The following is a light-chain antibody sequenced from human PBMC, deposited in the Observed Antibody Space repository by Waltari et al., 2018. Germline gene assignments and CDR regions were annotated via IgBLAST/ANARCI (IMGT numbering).Light chain of an antibody. V-gene: IGLV3-25*03. CDR3: QSADNSNTYVI. Sequence: SYELTQPPSVSVSPGQTARTTCSGHALPKQHGYMYQQKPGQAPVLVIYKDSERPSGIPERFSGSSSGTTVTLTISGVQAEDEADYYCQSADNSNTYVIFGGGTKLTVL. CDR1: ALPKQH. CDR2: KDS. J-gene: IGLJ2*01.